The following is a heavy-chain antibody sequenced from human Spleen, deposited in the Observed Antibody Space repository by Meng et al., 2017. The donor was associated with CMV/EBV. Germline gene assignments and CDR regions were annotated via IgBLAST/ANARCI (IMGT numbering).Heavy chain of an antibody. V-gene: IGHV3-23*03. D-gene: IGHD6-6*01. CDR2: IYNGDSST. CDR1: GFTFSSHA. CDR3: GKARSSGGHYYYYDMDV. Sequence: GESLKISCAISGFTFSSHAMSWVRQAPGKGLEWVSNIYNGDSSTYYADSVKGRFTISRDNSKNTLYLQMNGLRAEDTAVYYCGKARSSGGHYYYYDMDVWGQGTTVTVSS. J-gene: IGHJ6*02.